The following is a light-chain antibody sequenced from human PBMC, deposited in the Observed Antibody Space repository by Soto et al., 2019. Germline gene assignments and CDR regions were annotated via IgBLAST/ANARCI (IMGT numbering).Light chain of an antibody. CDR1: QDITNY. J-gene: IGKJ4*01. Sequence: DIQMTQSPSSLSASVGYIVTITCQASQDITNYLNWYQHKPGKAPKLLIYDASHLERGVPSRFSGSGSETDFTLTISSLQPQDVATYYCQQYDNLPLTFGGRTRVEIK. CDR2: DAS. CDR3: QQYDNLPLT. V-gene: IGKV1-33*01.